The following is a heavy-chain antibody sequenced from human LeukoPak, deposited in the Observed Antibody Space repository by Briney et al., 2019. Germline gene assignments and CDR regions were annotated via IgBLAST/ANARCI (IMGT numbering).Heavy chain of an antibody. CDR3: ARRDNPGLMVYAINWDDAFDI. D-gene: IGHD2-8*01. J-gene: IGHJ3*02. V-gene: IGHV5-51*01. CDR1: GYSFTSYW. CDR2: IYPGDSDT. Sequence: GESLKISCKGSGYSFTSYWIGWVRQMPGKGLEWMGIIYPGDSDTRYSPSFQGQVTISADKSISTAYLQWSSLKASDTAMYYCARRDNPGLMVYAINWDDAFDIWGQGTMVTVSS.